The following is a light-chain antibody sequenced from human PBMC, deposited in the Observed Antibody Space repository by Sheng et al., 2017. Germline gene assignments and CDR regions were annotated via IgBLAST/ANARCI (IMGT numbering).Light chain of an antibody. V-gene: IGKV3-20*01. CDR1: QSVSSSY. J-gene: IGKJ2*03. CDR3: QQFDGSQYS. CDR2: GAS. Sequence: EIVLTQSPGTLSLSPGERATLSCRASQSVSSSYLAWYQQKPGQAPRLLIYGASSRATGIPDRFSGSGSGTDFTLTISRLEPEDFAVYYCQQFDGSQYSFGQGTKLEIK.